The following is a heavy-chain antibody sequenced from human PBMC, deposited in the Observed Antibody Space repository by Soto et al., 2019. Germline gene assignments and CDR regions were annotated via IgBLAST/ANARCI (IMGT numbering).Heavy chain of an antibody. D-gene: IGHD6-19*01. CDR1: GYTFTSYG. CDR3: ARDVLWAGTDNWFDP. V-gene: IGHV1-18*01. Sequence: GASVKVSCKASGYTFTSYGISWVRQAPGQGLEWMGWISAYNGNTNYAQKLQGRVTMTTDTSTSTAYMELRSLRSDDTAVYYCARDVLWAGTDNWFDPWRQGTLVTVSS. CDR2: ISAYNGNT. J-gene: IGHJ5*02.